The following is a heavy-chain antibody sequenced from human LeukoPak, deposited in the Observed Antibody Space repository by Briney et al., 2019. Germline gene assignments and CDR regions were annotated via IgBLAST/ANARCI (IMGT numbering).Heavy chain of an antibody. J-gene: IGHJ6*03. CDR2: FYYGGST. Sequence: ASETLSLTCPVSGGSVTGGYYYWSWIRPHPGKDLEWIGHFYYGGSTDYNPSLKSRVTISPDKSMNQFSLKLSSVTAADTAVYYCAATKFYFYLNVWGKGTTVTVS. CDR1: GGSVTGGYYY. CDR3: AATKFYFYLNV. V-gene: IGHV4-31*03. D-gene: IGHD5-24*01.